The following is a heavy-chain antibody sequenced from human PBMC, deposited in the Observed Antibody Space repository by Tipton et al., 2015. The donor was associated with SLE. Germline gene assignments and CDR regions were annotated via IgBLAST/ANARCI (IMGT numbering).Heavy chain of an antibody. CDR1: GFTFSSYS. D-gene: IGHD1-1*01. V-gene: IGHV3-21*01. CDR2: ISSSSSYI. Sequence: GSLRLSCAASGFTFSSYSMNWVRQAPGKGLEWVSSISSSSSYIYYADPVKGRFTISRDNAKNTLFLQMNSLRAEDTAVYYCARDGHGHDPVDYWGQGTLVTVSS. CDR3: ARDGHGHDPVDY. J-gene: IGHJ4*02.